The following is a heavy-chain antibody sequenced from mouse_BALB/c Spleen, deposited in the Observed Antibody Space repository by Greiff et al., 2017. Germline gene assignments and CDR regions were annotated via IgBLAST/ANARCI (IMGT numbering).Heavy chain of an antibody. D-gene: IGHD1-1*01. CDR2: IWAGGST. V-gene: IGHV2-9*02. CDR3: ARDPGITTVVEGAMDY. CDR1: GFSLTSYG. Sequence: VKLMESGPGLVAPSQSLSITCTVSGFSLTSYGVHWVRQPPGKGLVWLGVIWAGGSTNYNSALMSRLSISKDNSKSQVFLKMNSLQTDDTAMYYCARDPGITTVVEGAMDYWGQGTSVTVSS. J-gene: IGHJ4*01.